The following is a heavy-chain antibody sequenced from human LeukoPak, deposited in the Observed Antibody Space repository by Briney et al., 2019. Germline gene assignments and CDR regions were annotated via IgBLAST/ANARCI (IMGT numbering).Heavy chain of an antibody. CDR2: ISYDGSNK. D-gene: IGHD4-17*01. J-gene: IGHJ4*02. Sequence: GGSLRLSCAASGFTFSSYAMHWVRQAPGKGLEWVAVISYDGSNKYYADSVKGRFTISRDNSKNTLYLQMNSLRAEDTAVYYCARDSLYGDYVHDYFDYWGQGTLVTVSS. CDR1: GFTFSSYA. V-gene: IGHV3-30*04. CDR3: ARDSLYGDYVHDYFDY.